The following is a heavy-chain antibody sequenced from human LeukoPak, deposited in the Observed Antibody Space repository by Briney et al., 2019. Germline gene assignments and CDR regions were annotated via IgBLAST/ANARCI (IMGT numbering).Heavy chain of an antibody. J-gene: IGHJ3*02. Sequence: QPGGSLRLSCAASGFTVSSNYMSWVRQAPGKGLGWVSVIYSDGSAYYADSVKGRFTISRDNSKNTLFLQMNSLRAEDTAVYYCARGKEGAAWGAFDIWGQGTMVTVSS. CDR2: IYSDGSA. CDR3: ARGKEGAAWGAFDI. CDR1: GFTVSSNY. V-gene: IGHV3-53*01. D-gene: IGHD7-27*01.